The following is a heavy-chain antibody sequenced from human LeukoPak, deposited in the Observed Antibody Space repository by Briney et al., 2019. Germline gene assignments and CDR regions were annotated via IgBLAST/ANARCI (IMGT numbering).Heavy chain of an antibody. J-gene: IGHJ4*02. D-gene: IGHD3-9*01. CDR1: GFTFSSYA. CDR3: AKGRDILTGYSPYYFDY. V-gene: IGHV3-23*01. Sequence: PGGSLRLSCAASGFTFSSYAMSWVRQAPGKGLEWVSAISGSGGSTYYADSVKGRFTISRDNSKNTLYLQMNSLRAEDTAVYYCAKGRDILTGYSPYYFDYWGQGTLVTVSS. CDR2: ISGSGGST.